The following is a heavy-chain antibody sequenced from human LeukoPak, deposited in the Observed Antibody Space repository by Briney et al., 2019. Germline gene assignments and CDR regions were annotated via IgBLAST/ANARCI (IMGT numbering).Heavy chain of an antibody. CDR1: GGSISSSSYY. D-gene: IGHD6-19*01. V-gene: IGHV4-39*01. CDR3: ARTVAGRRGAFDS. CDR2: IYYSGST. Sequence: SETLSLTCTVFGGSISSSSYYWGWIRQPPGKGLEWIGSIYYSGSTYYNPSLKSRVTISVDTSKNQFSLKLSSVTAADTAVYYCARTVAGRRGAFDSWGQGTIVTVPS. J-gene: IGHJ3*02.